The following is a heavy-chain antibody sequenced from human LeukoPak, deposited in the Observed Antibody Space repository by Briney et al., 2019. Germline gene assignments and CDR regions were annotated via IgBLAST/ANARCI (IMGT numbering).Heavy chain of an antibody. CDR1: GFTFSNYC. Sequence: GGSLRLPCVASGFTFSNYCMSWVRQAPGKGLEWLANMKEDGSARYYVDSMKGRFTISRDNAKNSLYLQMNSLRAEDTAVYYCAREQGWSDSYYGMDVWGQGTTVTVSS. V-gene: IGHV3-7*01. CDR3: AREQGWSDSYYGMDV. J-gene: IGHJ6*02. CDR2: MKEDGSAR.